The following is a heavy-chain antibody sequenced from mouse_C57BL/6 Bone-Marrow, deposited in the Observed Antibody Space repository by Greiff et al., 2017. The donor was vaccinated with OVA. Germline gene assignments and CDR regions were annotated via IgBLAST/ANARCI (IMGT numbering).Heavy chain of an antibody. D-gene: IGHD1-3*01. CDR2: IYPGDGDT. CDR1: GYAFSSSW. V-gene: IGHV1-82*01. CDR3: ARLKVSCIDY. Sequence: QVQLQQSGPELVKPGASVKISCKASGYAFSSSWMNWVKQRPGKGLEWIGRIYPGDGDTNYNGKFKGKATLTADKSSSTAYMQRSSLTSEDSVVYFCARLKVSCIDYGGQGTTLTVSS. J-gene: IGHJ2*01.